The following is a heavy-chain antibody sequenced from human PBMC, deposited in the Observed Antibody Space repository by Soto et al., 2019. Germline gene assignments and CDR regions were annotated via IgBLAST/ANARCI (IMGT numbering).Heavy chain of an antibody. V-gene: IGHV1-3*01. CDR1: GYTFTSYA. CDR2: INAGNGNT. Sequence: QVQLVQSGAEVKKPGASVKVSCKASGYTFTSYAMHWVRQAPGQRLEWMGWINAGNGNTKYSQKFQGRVTITRDTSASTAYMELSSLISEDTAVYYCAAMVRGVNYFDYWGQGTLVTVSS. D-gene: IGHD3-10*01. J-gene: IGHJ4*02. CDR3: AAMVRGVNYFDY.